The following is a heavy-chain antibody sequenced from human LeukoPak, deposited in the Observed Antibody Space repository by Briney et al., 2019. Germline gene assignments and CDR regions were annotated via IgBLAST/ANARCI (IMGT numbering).Heavy chain of an antibody. CDR1: GYTFTNYY. D-gene: IGHD5-18*01. J-gene: IGHJ4*02. V-gene: IGHV7-4-1*02. CDR3: GRDPRLGIRGYTYGYIEY. Sequence: ASVKVSCKASGYTFTNYYMVWVRQAPGQGLQWMGWINTNTGNPTYAQGFTGHYVFSLDTSVSTAYLQISGLTADDTAVYFCGRDPRLGIRGYTYGYIEYWGQGTLVTVSS. CDR2: INTNTGNP.